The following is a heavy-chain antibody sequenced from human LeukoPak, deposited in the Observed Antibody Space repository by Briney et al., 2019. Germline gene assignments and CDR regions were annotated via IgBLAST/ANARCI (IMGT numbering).Heavy chain of an antibody. CDR1: EFTFTSFA. V-gene: IGHV3-23*01. Sequence: GGSLRLSCAASEFTFTSFAMSWVRQAPGKGLEWVSAISGSGGTTYYADSMKGRFSISRDNSKNTLYLQMNSLRAEDTAIYYCAKVDVRGYMYGFDYWGQGTLVTVSS. CDR2: ISGSGGTT. D-gene: IGHD5-18*01. CDR3: AKVDVRGYMYGFDY. J-gene: IGHJ4*02.